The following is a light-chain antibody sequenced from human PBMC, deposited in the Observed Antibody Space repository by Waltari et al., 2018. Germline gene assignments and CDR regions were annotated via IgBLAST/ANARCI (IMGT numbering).Light chain of an antibody. CDR2: GAS. CDR3: QLFANSPPLT. Sequence: ETVLTQSPGPLSLSPGDRATLSCRASQSVSSSYLAWYQQNPGQAPRLLIYGASSRATGIPDRFSGSGSGTDFTLTISRLEPEDFAVYYCQLFANSPPLTFGGGTKVEIK. V-gene: IGKV3-20*01. J-gene: IGKJ4*01. CDR1: QSVSSSY.